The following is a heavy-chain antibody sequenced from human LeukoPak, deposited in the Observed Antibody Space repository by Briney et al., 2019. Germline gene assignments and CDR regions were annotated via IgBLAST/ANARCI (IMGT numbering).Heavy chain of an antibody. J-gene: IGHJ6*03. Sequence: SQTLSLTCTVSGGSISSGAYYWTWIRQHPGKGLEWIGYIYYTGSTYYNPSLKSRVTISVDTSKNQFSLKVSSVTAADTAVYYCARAPKGMTTVRYYYYYYMDVWGNGTTVTVSS. CDR3: ARAPKGMTTVRYYYYYYMDV. D-gene: IGHD4-11*01. CDR2: IYYTGST. CDR1: GGSISSGAYY. V-gene: IGHV4-31*03.